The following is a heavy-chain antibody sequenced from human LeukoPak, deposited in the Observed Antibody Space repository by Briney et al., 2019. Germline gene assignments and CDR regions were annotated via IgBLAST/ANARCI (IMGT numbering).Heavy chain of an antibody. Sequence: ASVTVSCKASGYTFTGYYMHWVRQAPGQGLEWMGWINPNSGGTNYAQKFQGRVTMTGDTSISTAYMELSRLRSDDTAVYYCATDSGSYYGLIDYWGQGTLVTVSS. CDR3: ATDSGSYYGLIDY. J-gene: IGHJ4*02. V-gene: IGHV1-2*02. CDR1: GYTFTGYY. D-gene: IGHD1-26*01. CDR2: INPNSGGT.